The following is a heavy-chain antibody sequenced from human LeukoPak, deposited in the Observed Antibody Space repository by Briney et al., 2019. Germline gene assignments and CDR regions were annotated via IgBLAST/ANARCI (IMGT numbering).Heavy chain of an antibody. CDR1: GYTFTSYG. D-gene: IGHD2-2*01. V-gene: IGHV1-18*01. CDR2: ISAYNGNT. J-gene: IGHJ5*02. CDR3: ARPMIRDVVVPTATWFDL. Sequence: GASVKVSCKASGYTFTSYGISWGRQAPGHGLEWMGWISAYNGNTNYAQKLQGRVTMTTDTSTSTTYMELRSLRSDDKAVYYCARPMIRDVVVPTATWFDLWGQGTLVTVSS.